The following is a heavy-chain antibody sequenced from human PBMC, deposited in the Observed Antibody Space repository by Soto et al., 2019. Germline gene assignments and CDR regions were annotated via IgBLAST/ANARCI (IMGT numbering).Heavy chain of an antibody. CDR2: IYYSGFT. CDR3: ARSDNYVPFDH. V-gene: IGHV4-30-4*01. D-gene: IGHD4-4*01. Sequence: QVQLQESGPGLVKPSQTLSLTCTVSGGSISSGDYYWSWIRQPPGKGLEWIGYIYYSGFTYYNPSLNSRLTMSVDTSKNPFSLKLSSVIAADTAVYYCARSDNYVPFDHWGQGTLVPVSS. J-gene: IGHJ4*02. CDR1: GGSISSGDYY.